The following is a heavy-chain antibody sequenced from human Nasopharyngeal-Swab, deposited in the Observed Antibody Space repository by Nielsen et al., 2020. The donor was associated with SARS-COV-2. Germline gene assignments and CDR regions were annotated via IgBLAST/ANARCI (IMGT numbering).Heavy chain of an antibody. CDR3: AKQRPHSTGDKKGFDF. D-gene: IGHD7-27*01. V-gene: IGHV4-39*01. J-gene: IGHJ4*02. CDR2: VINHGTP. CDR1: GDSITSSSYS. Sequence: SETLSLTCIVSGDSITSSSYSWGWIRQPPGKGLEYIGSVINHGTPDYIPSLKSRVSMSVDTSKNQFSLNLNSVTAADAAVYFCAKQRPHSTGDKKGFDFWGQGTLVTVSS.